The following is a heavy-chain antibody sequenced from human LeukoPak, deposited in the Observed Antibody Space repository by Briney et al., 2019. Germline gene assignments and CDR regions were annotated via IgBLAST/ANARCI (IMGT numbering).Heavy chain of an antibody. Sequence: SETLSLTCTVSGGSISSGGYYWSWIRQHPGKGLEWIGYIYYSGSTYYNPSLKSRVTISVDTSKNQFSLKLSSVTAADTAVYYCAREAIVVAGRPRGAFDIWGQGTMVTASS. CDR2: IYYSGST. J-gene: IGHJ3*02. CDR1: GGSISSGGYY. CDR3: AREAIVVAGRPRGAFDI. D-gene: IGHD2-15*01. V-gene: IGHV4-31*03.